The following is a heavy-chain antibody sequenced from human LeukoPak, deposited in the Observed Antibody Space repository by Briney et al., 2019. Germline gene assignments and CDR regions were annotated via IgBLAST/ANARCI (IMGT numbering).Heavy chain of an antibody. J-gene: IGHJ4*02. Sequence: PSETLSLTCTVSGRAISSYYWSWIRQPPGKGLEWIGYIYYSGGTKYNPSLMSRVTISVDRAQSQFSLSLTSVTAADTAVYYCARDGLFDSSGYYMDSWGQGTLVIVSS. V-gene: IGHV4-59*01. D-gene: IGHD3-22*01. CDR2: IYYSGGT. CDR3: ARDGLFDSSGYYMDS. CDR1: GRAISSYY.